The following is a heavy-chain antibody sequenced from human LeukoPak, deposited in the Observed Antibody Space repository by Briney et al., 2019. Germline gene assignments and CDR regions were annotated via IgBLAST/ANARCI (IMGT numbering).Heavy chain of an antibody. CDR1: GYPISSGYY. V-gene: IGHV4-38-2*02. CDR3: ARRRYFDWLLS. Sequence: SETLSLTCTVSGYPISSGYYWGWIRQPPGKGLEWIGSIYHSGSTYYNPSLKSRVTISVDTSKNQFSLKLSSVTAADTAVYYCARRRYFDWLLSWGQGTLVTVSS. D-gene: IGHD3-9*01. J-gene: IGHJ5*02. CDR2: IYHSGST.